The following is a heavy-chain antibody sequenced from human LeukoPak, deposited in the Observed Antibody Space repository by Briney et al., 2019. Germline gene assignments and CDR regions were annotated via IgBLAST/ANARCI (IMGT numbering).Heavy chain of an antibody. CDR1: GGSFSGYY. D-gene: IGHD3-22*01. CDR3: ARGTYYDSSGYHNWFDP. J-gene: IGHJ5*02. Sequence: SETLSLTCAVYGGSFSGYYWSWIRQPPGKGLEWIGEINHRGSTNYNPSLKSRVTISVDTSKNQFSLKLSSVTAADTAVYYCARGTYYDSSGYHNWFDPWGQGTLVTVSS. CDR2: INHRGST. V-gene: IGHV4-34*01.